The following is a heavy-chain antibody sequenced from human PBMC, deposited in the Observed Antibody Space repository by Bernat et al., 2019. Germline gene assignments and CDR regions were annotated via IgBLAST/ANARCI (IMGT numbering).Heavy chain of an antibody. J-gene: IGHJ3*02. CDR1: GFTFSSYG. CDR3: ARDVNPVTHDDAFDI. D-gene: IGHD3-16*01. CDR2: IWYDGSNK. V-gene: IGHV3-33*01. Sequence: VQLVESGGGVVQPGRSLRLSCAASGFTFSSYGMHWVRQAPGKGLEWVAVIWYDGSNKYYADSVKGRFTISRDNSKNTLYLQMNSLRAEDTAVYYCARDVNPVTHDDAFDIWGQGTMVTVSS.